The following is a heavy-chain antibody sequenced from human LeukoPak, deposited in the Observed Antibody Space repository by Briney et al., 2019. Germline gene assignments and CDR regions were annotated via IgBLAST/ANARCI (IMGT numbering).Heavy chain of an antibody. CDR1: GFTFDDYA. CDR2: ISWNSGSI. Sequence: PGGSLRLSCAASGFTFDDYAMHWVRQAPGKGLEWVSGISWNSGSIGYADSVKGRFTISRDNAKNSLYLQMNSLRAEDMALYYCAKDLVGTIPGDAFDIWGQGTMVTVSS. V-gene: IGHV3-9*03. J-gene: IGHJ3*02. D-gene: IGHD1-7*01. CDR3: AKDLVGTIPGDAFDI.